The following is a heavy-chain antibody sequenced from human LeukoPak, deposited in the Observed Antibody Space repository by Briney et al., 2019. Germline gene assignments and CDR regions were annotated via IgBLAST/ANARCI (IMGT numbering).Heavy chain of an antibody. CDR3: ARDPERFLEWLLSFDY. Sequence: GGSLRLSCAASGFTFSSYAVPWVRQAPGKGLEWVAVISYDGSNKYYADSVKGRFTISRDNSKNTLYLQMNSLRAEDTAVYYCARDPERFLEWLLSFDYWGQGTLVTVSS. V-gene: IGHV3-30-3*01. D-gene: IGHD3-3*01. CDR2: ISYDGSNK. CDR1: GFTFSSYA. J-gene: IGHJ4*02.